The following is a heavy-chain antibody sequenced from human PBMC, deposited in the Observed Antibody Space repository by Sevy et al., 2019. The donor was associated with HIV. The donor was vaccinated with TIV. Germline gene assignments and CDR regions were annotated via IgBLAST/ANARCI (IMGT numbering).Heavy chain of an antibody. CDR3: ARRNRGGKGGLYYFDY. CDR2: IGTAGDT. CDR1: GFTFSSYD. V-gene: IGHV3-13*01. Sequence: GGSLRLSCAASGFTFSSYDMHWVRQATGKGLEWVSAIGTAGDTYYPGSVKGRFTISRENGKNSLYLQMNSLRAGDTAVYYCARRNRGGKGGLYYFDYWGQGTLVTVSS. J-gene: IGHJ4*02. D-gene: IGHD3-16*01.